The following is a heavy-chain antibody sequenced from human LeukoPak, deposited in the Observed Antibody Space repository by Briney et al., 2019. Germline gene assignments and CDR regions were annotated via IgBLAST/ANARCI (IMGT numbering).Heavy chain of an antibody. J-gene: IGHJ5*02. CDR3: ARDEYDYVWGSHNWFDP. V-gene: IGHV1-69*04. CDR2: IIPILGIA. CDR1: GGTFSSYA. Sequence: SVKVSCKASGGTFSSYAIIWVRQAPGQGLEWMGRIIPILGIANYAQKFQGRVTITADKSTSTAYMELSSLRSEDTAVYYCARDEYDYVWGSHNWFDPWGQGTLVTVSS. D-gene: IGHD3-16*01.